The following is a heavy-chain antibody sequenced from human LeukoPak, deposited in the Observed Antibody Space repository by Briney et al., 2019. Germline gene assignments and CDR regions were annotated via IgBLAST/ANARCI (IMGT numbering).Heavy chain of an antibody. J-gene: IGHJ5*02. CDR2: INPNSSGT. D-gene: IGHD6-19*01. CDR1: GYTFTGYY. CDR3: ARGDSSGWDWFDP. V-gene: IGHV1-2*04. Sequence: ASVKVSCKASGYTFTGYYMHWVRQAPGQGLEWMGWINPNSSGTNYAQKFQGWVTMTRDTSISTAYMELSRLRSDDTAVYYCARGDSSGWDWFDPWGQGTLVTVSS.